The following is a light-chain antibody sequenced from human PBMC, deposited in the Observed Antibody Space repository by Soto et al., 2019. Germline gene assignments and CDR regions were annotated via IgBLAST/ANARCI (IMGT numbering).Light chain of an antibody. Sequence: DLQMTQSPSALAASVGNRVTITCRASQSIGTYLNWYQQKPGQAPNLLIYDASRLQSGVPSRFSGSGGGTDFTLSISSLQTEDFATYFCQQSYMDTITFGQGTRLEI. V-gene: IGKV1-39*01. CDR2: DAS. J-gene: IGKJ5*01. CDR3: QQSYMDTIT. CDR1: QSIGTY.